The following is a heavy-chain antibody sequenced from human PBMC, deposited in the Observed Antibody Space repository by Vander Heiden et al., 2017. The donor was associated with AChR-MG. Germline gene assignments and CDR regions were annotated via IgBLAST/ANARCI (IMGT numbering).Heavy chain of an antibody. V-gene: IGHV4-34*01. CDR1: GGSFGGYY. D-gene: IGHD3-3*01. CDR3: ARVPRRSGHRQGA. Sequence: QVQLQQWGAGLLKPSETLSLTCPVHGGSFGGYYWSWVRQPPGKGLEWIGEINHSGSTNYNPSLKSRVTISVDTSKNQFSLKLSSVTAADTAVYYCARVPRRSGHRQGAWGQGTLVTVSS. CDR2: INHSGST. J-gene: IGHJ5*02.